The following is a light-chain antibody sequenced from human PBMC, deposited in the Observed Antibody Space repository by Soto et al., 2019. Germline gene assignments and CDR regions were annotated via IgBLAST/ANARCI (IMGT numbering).Light chain of an antibody. Sequence: DIVMTQTPLSSPVTLGQPASISCRSSESLVDSAGNTYLSWLQQRPGQSPRLLIYEISNRFSGVPDRFSGSGAGTDFTLKISRGEAEDVGVYYCMQATQLPRTFGQGTKVELE. CDR3: MQATQLPRT. CDR1: ESLVDSAGNTY. CDR2: EIS. V-gene: IGKV2-24*01. J-gene: IGKJ1*01.